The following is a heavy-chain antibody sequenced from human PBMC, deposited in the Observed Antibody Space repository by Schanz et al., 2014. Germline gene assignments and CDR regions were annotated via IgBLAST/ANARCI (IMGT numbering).Heavy chain of an antibody. CDR3: ARDGVDAAAGGNY. Sequence: QVQLVQSGTQAKKPGASVKVSCKASGYTLSAYSLHWVRQAPGQGLEWMGIVNPSVRGTHFARECQGRVAVTSDTSASTVYVELMGLRSEDAAVYYCARDGVDAAAGGNYWGQGTLVTVSS. CDR2: VNPSVRGT. CDR1: GYTLSAYS. V-gene: IGHV1-46*03. J-gene: IGHJ4*02. D-gene: IGHD6-13*01.